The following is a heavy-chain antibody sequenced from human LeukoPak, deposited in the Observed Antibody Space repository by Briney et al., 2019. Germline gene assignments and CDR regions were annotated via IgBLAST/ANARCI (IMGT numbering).Heavy chain of an antibody. J-gene: IGHJ4*02. Sequence: SVKVSCKASGGTFSSYAISWVRQAPGQGLEWMGGIITIFGTANYAQKFQGRLTITADESTITAYMELSSLRSEDTAVYYCAVGLVPLSVNDYWGQGTLVTVSS. CDR2: IITIFGTA. V-gene: IGHV1-69*13. D-gene: IGHD3-10*01. CDR3: AVGLVPLSVNDY. CDR1: GGTFSSYA.